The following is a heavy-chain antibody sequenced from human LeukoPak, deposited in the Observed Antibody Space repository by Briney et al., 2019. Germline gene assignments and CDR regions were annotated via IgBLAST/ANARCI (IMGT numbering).Heavy chain of an antibody. D-gene: IGHD2-15*01. CDR1: GFTLDNYG. CDR3: ARVGVSYCSGGSCYSFDY. Sequence: GGSLRLSCAASGFTLDNYGMSWVRQPPGKGREWGSGINWNGGRTGHVDSVKGRFTISRDNAKNSLYLQMNSLRAEDTALYYCARVGVSYCSGGSCYSFDYWGQGTLVTVSS. J-gene: IGHJ4*02. CDR2: INWNGGRT. V-gene: IGHV3-20*04.